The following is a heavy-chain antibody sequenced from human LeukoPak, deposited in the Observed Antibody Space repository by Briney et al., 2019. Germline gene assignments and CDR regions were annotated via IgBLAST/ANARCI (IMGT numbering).Heavy chain of an antibody. D-gene: IGHD2-2*01. CDR3: ARGLPRYCSSTSCRRNWFDP. CDR1: GGSFSGYY. Sequence: PSETLSLTCAVYGGSFSGYYWSWIRQPPGKGLEWIGEINHSGSTNYNPSLKSRVTISVDTSKNQFSLKLNSVTAADTAVYYCARGLPRYCSSTSCRRNWFDPWGQGTLVTVSS. J-gene: IGHJ5*02. CDR2: INHSGST. V-gene: IGHV4-34*01.